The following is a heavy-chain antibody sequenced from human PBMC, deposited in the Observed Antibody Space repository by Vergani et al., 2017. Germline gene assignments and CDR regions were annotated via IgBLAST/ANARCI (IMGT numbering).Heavy chain of an antibody. Sequence: EVQLVESGGGLVQPGGSLRLSCAASGFTFSSYWMSWVRQAPGKGLEWGANIKQDGREKYYVDSVKGRFTISRDNAKNSLYLQMNSLRAEDTAVYYCARGVSLYSSGWYIWFDPWGQGTLVTVSS. V-gene: IGHV3-7*03. J-gene: IGHJ5*02. CDR2: IKQDGREK. D-gene: IGHD6-19*01. CDR3: ARGVSLYSSGWYIWFDP. CDR1: GFTFSSYW.